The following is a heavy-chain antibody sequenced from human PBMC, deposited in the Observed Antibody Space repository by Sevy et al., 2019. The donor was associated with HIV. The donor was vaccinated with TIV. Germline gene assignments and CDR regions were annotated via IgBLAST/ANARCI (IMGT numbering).Heavy chain of an antibody. V-gene: IGHV1-18*01. J-gene: IGHJ6*02. Sequence: ASVKVSCKASGYNFITSGMTWVRQAPGQGLEWMGWISGYNGNTNYAQKVQGRVTMTTDTSTTTAYMELRSLRTDDSAVYYCARDRNYHDSSGYPQGVDVWGQGTTVTVSS. CDR3: ARDRNYHDSSGYPQGVDV. D-gene: IGHD3-22*01. CDR2: ISGYNGNT. CDR1: GYNFITSG.